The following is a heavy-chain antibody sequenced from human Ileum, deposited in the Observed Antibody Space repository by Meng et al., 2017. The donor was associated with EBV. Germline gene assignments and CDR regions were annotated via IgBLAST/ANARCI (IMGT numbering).Heavy chain of an antibody. Sequence: QAQLGESGPGLGKPSGSLSLTFPVSGDSIRRDIWWSWVRQPPGKGLEWIGEVYHRGDTNYNPSLKSRVDISVDKSKNQFYLSLFSVTAADTAVYYCGRDQGRELINHWGQGTLVTVSS. CDR3: GRDQGRELINH. V-gene: IGHV4-4*02. CDR1: GDSIRRDIW. J-gene: IGHJ4*02. D-gene: IGHD1-7*01. CDR2: VYHRGDT.